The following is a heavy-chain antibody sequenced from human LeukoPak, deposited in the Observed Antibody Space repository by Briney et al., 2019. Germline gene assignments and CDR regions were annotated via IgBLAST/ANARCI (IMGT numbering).Heavy chain of an antibody. Sequence: SETLSLTCTVSGGSISSYYWSWIRQPPGKGLEWIGYIYYSGSTNYNPSLKSRVTISVDTSKNQFSLKLSSVTAADTAVYYCARQHVSGWYQPYYYYYGMDVWGQGTTVTVSS. CDR2: IYYSGST. D-gene: IGHD6-19*01. V-gene: IGHV4-59*08. CDR3: ARQHVSGWYQPYYYYYGMDV. J-gene: IGHJ6*02. CDR1: GGSISSYY.